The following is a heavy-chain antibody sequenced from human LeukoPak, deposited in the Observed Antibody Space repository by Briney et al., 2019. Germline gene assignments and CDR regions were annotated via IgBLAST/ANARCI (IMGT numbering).Heavy chain of an antibody. CDR3: GRGAALNWNSGGIDY. Sequence: GGSLRLSCAASGFTFTIYFMTWVRQAPGTGLEWVALIRQDGSDKYYVDSVKGRFTISRDNANNLLFLQMNSLRVDDTAVYYCGRGAALNWNSGGIDYWGQGTLVTVSS. CDR2: IRQDGSDK. CDR1: GFTFTIYF. D-gene: IGHD1-1*01. V-gene: IGHV3-7*01. J-gene: IGHJ4*02.